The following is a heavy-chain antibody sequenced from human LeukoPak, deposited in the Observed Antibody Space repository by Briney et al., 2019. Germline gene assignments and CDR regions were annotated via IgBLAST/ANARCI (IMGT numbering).Heavy chain of an antibody. CDR2: INPSGGST. J-gene: IGHJ4*02. Sequence: EASVKVSCKASGYTFTSYYMHLVRQAPGQGLEWMGIINPSGGSTSYAQKFQGRVTMTRDTSTSTVYMELSSLRSEDTAVYYCARDPDLPYYYDSSGYQPFSDYWGQGTLVTVSS. D-gene: IGHD3-22*01. CDR3: ARDPDLPYYYDSSGYQPFSDY. V-gene: IGHV1-46*01. CDR1: GYTFTSYY.